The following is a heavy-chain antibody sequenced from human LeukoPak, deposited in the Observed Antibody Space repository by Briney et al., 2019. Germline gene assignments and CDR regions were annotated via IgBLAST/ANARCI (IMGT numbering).Heavy chain of an antibody. CDR2: ISSSSSYI. D-gene: IGHD3-22*01. Sequence: MPGGSLRLSCAASGFTFSSYSMNWVRQAPGKGLEWVSSISSSSSYIYYADSVKGRFTISRDNAKNSLYLQMNSLRAEDTAVYYCASDGPGDYYDSPDYWGQGTLVTVSS. V-gene: IGHV3-21*01. CDR1: GFTFSSYS. CDR3: ASDGPGDYYDSPDY. J-gene: IGHJ4*02.